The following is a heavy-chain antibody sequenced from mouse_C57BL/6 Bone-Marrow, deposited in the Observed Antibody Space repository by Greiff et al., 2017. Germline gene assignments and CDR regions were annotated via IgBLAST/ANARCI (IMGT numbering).Heavy chain of an antibody. CDR2: INPYNGGT. J-gene: IGHJ4*01. Sequence: VQLQQSGPVLVKPGASVKMSCKASGYTFTDYYMNWVKQSHGKSLEWIGVINPYNGGTSYNQKFKGKATLTVDKSSRTAYMELKSLTAEDSAVYYCATCVTFWGQGTAVTVTA. V-gene: IGHV1-19*01. CDR3: ATCVTF. CDR1: GYTFTDYY.